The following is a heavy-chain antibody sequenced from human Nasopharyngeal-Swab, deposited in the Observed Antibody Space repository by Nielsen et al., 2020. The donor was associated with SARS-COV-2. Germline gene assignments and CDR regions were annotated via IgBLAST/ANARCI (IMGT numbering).Heavy chain of an antibody. D-gene: IGHD3-10*01. CDR2: ISYDGSNK. Sequence: GGSLRLSCAASGFTFSSYGMHWVRQAPGKGLEWVAVISYDGSNKYYADSVKGRFTISRDNSKNTLYLQMNSLRAEDTAVYYCAKAHGSGREENWFDPWGQGTLVTVSS. V-gene: IGHV3-30*18. CDR3: AKAHGSGREENWFDP. CDR1: GFTFSSYG. J-gene: IGHJ5*02.